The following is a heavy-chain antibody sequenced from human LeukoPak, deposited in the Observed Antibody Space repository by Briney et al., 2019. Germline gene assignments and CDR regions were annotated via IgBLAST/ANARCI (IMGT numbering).Heavy chain of an antibody. CDR2: IRSKTNNYAT. Sequence: GGSLTLSCVASGFTFSGSAIHWVRQASGKGLESVGHIRSKTNNYATAYAASVKGRFTISRDDSKNTAYLQMSSLETEDTAIYYCTKPRGYGSGTYYDYWGQGTLVTVSS. D-gene: IGHD3-10*01. CDR1: GFTFSGSA. CDR3: TKPRGYGSGTYYDY. J-gene: IGHJ4*02. V-gene: IGHV3-73*01.